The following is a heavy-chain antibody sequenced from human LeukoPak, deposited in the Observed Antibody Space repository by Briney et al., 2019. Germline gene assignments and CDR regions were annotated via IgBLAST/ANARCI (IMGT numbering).Heavy chain of an antibody. CDR2: INSDGSST. CDR1: GFTFSSYW. D-gene: IGHD3-10*01. J-gene: IGHJ4*02. CDR3: ARSYGSGSYYAVSPSDY. Sequence: GGSLRLYCAASGFTFSSYWMHWVRQAPGKGLMWVSRINSDGSSTSYADSVKGRFTISRDNAKNTLYLQMNSLRAEDTAVYYCARSYGSGSYYAVSPSDYWGQGTLVTVSS. V-gene: IGHV3-74*01.